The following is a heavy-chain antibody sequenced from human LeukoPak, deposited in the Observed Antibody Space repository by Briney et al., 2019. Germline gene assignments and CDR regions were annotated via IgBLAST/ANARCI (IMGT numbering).Heavy chain of an antibody. D-gene: IGHD6-13*01. J-gene: IGHJ3*02. Sequence: PSETLSLTCTVSGGSISSYYWSWIRQPAGKGLEWIGRIYTSGSTNYNPSLKSRVTMSVDTSKNQFSLKLSSVTAADTAVYYCARVSHQQLGRSHAFDIWGQGTMVTVSS. CDR3: ARVSHQQLGRSHAFDI. CDR1: GGSISSYY. CDR2: IYTSGST. V-gene: IGHV4-4*07.